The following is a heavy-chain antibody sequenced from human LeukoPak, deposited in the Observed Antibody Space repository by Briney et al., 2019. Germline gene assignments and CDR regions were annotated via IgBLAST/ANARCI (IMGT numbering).Heavy chain of an antibody. CDR1: GYVFSSYW. CDR2: IYPGDSDT. D-gene: IGHD6-19*01. Sequence: GESLKISCKGSGYVFSSYWIGWVRQMPGKGLEWMGIIYPGDSDTRYRSSFQGQVTISADKSINTAYLQWSSLKASDTAMYYCARRAGYSSGWGTFDYWGQGTLVTVSS. CDR3: ARRAGYSSGWGTFDY. J-gene: IGHJ4*02. V-gene: IGHV5-51*01.